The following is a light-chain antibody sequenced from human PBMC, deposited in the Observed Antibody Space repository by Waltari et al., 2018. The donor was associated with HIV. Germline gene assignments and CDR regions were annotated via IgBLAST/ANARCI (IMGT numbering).Light chain of an antibody. CDR3: CSYAGSSNWV. CDR1: SSDVGNYNL. Sequence: QSALTQPASVSGSPGQSIPISCTGSSSDVGNYNLVSWYQQHPGKAPKLMIYEGINRPSGVSNRFSGSKSGNTASLTISGLQAEDEADYYCCSYAGSSNWVFGGGTKLTVL. V-gene: IGLV2-23*01. CDR2: EGI. J-gene: IGLJ3*02.